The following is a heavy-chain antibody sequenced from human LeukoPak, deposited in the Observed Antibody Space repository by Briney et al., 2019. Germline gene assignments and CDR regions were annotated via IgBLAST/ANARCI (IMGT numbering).Heavy chain of an antibody. CDR1: GFTFSSYS. Sequence: GGSLRLSCAASGFTFSSYSMNWVRQAPGKGLEWVSYIDSSGSTINYAESVKGRFTISRDNAKDSLYLQMNSLRAEDTAIYYCARGVGLAYYYYYMDVWGKGTTVSISS. CDR3: ARGVGLAYYYYYMDV. D-gene: IGHD2-15*01. CDR2: IDSSGSTI. V-gene: IGHV3-48*04. J-gene: IGHJ6*03.